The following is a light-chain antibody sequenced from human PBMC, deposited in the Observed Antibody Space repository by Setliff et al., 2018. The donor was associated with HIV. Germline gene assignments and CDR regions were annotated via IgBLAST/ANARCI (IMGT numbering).Light chain of an antibody. CDR1: SGGVGGYNY. Sequence: QSALTQPASVSGSPGQSITISCTGTSGGVGGYNYVSWYQQHPGKAPKFMIYDVSKRPSGVSNRFSGSKSGNTASLTISGLQAEDEADYYCSSYTSSSTYVFGTETKVTVL. V-gene: IGLV2-14*01. CDR2: DVS. CDR3: SSYTSSSTYV. J-gene: IGLJ1*01.